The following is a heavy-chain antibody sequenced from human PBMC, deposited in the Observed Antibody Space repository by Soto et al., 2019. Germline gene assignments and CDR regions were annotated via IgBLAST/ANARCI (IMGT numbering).Heavy chain of an antibody. CDR2: IYYSGST. V-gene: IGHV4-31*03. D-gene: IGHD5-18*01. J-gene: IGHJ3*02. CDR3: ARDGSKKGYSYGFLGAGAFDI. Sequence: SETLSLTCTVSGGSISSGGYYWSWIRQHPGKGLEWIGYIYYSGSTYYNPSLKSRVTISVDTSKNQFSLKLSSVTAADTAVYYCARDGSKKGYSYGFLGAGAFDIWGQGTMVTVSS. CDR1: GGSISSGGYY.